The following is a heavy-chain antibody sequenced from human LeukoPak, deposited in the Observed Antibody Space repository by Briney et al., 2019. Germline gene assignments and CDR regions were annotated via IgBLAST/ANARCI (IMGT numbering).Heavy chain of an antibody. CDR1: GYSISSGYY. CDR3: ARPFTIFGAVSGWFDP. V-gene: IGHV4-38-2*01. Sequence: SETLSLTCAVSGYSISSGYYWGWIRQPPGKGLEWIGSIYHSGSTYYNPSLKSRVTISVDTSKNQFSLKLGSVTAADTAVYYCARPFTIFGAVSGWFDPWGQGTLVTVSS. J-gene: IGHJ5*02. CDR2: IYHSGST. D-gene: IGHD3-3*01.